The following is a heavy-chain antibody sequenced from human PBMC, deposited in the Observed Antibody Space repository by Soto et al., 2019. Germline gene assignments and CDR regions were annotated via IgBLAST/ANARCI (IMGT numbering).Heavy chain of an antibody. V-gene: IGHV3-23*01. CDR2: ISGSGGST. Sequence: GGSLRLSCAASGFTFSSYAMSLVRQAPGKGLEWVSAISGSGGSTYYADSVKGRFTISRDNSKNTPYLQMNSLRAEDTAVYYCAKVLSVGYSSRNYFDYWGQGTLVTVSS. J-gene: IGHJ4*02. CDR1: GFTFSSYA. D-gene: IGHD6-13*01. CDR3: AKVLSVGYSSRNYFDY.